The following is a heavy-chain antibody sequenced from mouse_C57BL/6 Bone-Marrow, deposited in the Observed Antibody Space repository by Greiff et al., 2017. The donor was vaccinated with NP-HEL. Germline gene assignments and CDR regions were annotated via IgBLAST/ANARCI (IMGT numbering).Heavy chain of an antibody. CDR3: ARVWKGNLYAMDY. J-gene: IGHJ4*01. CDR2: INPYNGGT. V-gene: IGHV1-19*01. Sequence: EVQLQQSGPVLVKPGASVKMSCKASGYTFTDYYMNWVKQSHGKSLEWIGVINPYNGGTSYNQKFKGKATLTVDKSSSTAYMELNSLTSEDSAVYYCARVWKGNLYAMDYWGQGTSVTVSS. D-gene: IGHD2-1*01. CDR1: GYTFTDYY.